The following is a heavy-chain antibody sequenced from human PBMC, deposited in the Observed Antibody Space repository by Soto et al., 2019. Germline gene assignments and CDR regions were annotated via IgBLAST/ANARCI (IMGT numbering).Heavy chain of an antibody. J-gene: IGHJ6*02. CDR2: INGDASST. CDR1: GFSIREYW. CDR3: ARDRSYAMEV. Sequence: GGSLRLSCEASGFSIREYWMHWVRQAPGEGLVWVSCINGDASSTTYADSVKGRFTISRDDAKNTVYLQMTSLRAEDTAVYFCARDRSYAMEVGGQGIRVTVSS. V-gene: IGHV3-74*01.